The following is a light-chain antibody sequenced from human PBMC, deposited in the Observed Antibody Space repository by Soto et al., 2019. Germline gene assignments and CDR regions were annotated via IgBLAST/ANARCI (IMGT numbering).Light chain of an antibody. CDR1: SSNIGAGYD. Sequence: QSVLTQPPSVSGAPGQRVTISCTGSSSNIGAGYDVHWYQHQPGTAPKLLIYGGSSRPSGVPDRFSGSKSGTSASLAITGLQAEDEADYYCQSYDRSLSGYVFGTGTKVTVL. V-gene: IGLV1-40*01. J-gene: IGLJ1*01. CDR2: GGS. CDR3: QSYDRSLSGYV.